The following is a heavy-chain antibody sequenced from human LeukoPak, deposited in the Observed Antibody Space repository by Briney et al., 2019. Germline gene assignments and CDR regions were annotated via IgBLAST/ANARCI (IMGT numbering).Heavy chain of an antibody. CDR3: ARVTRIVVVPAATTGVDY. Sequence: GGSLRLSCAASGFTFSSYAMHWVRQAPGKGLEWVAVISYDGSNKYYADSVKGRFTISRDNSKNTLYLQMNSLRAEDTAVYYCARVTRIVVVPAATTGVDYWGQGTLVTVSS. J-gene: IGHJ4*02. CDR2: ISYDGSNK. D-gene: IGHD2-2*01. V-gene: IGHV3-30-3*01. CDR1: GFTFSSYA.